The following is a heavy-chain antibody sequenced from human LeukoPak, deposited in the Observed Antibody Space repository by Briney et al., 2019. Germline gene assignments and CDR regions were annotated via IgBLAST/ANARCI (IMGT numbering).Heavy chain of an antibody. D-gene: IGHD6-13*01. CDR2: IYYSGRT. CDR1: GGSSSSYY. V-gene: IGHV4-59*08. J-gene: IGHJ1*01. CDR3: ASYIAAAGTFQH. Sequence: SETLSLTCTVSGGSSSSYYWSWIRQPPWRGVEGMGYIYYSGRTNYNPSRNSGVTISVDTSKNQFSLKLSSVTAADTAVYYCASYIAAAGTFQHWGQGTLVTVSS.